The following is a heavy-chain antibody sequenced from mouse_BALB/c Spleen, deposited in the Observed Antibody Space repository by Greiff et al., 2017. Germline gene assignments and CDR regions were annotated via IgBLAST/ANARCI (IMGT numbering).Heavy chain of an antibody. V-gene: IGHV3-2*02. Sequence: DVQLQESGPGLVKPSQSLSLTCTVTGYSITSDYAWNWIRQFPGNTLEWMGYISYSGSTSYNPSLKSRISITRDTSKNQFFLQLNSVTTEDTATYYCARWGYDVAYWGQGTLVTVSA. CDR2: ISYSGST. D-gene: IGHD2-14*01. CDR1: GYSITSDYA. CDR3: ARWGYDVAY. J-gene: IGHJ3*01.